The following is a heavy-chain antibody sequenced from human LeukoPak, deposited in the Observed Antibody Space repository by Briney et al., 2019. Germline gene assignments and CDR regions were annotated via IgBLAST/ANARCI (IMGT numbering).Heavy chain of an antibody. CDR3: ARRPRNSGSHDGPSGLDY. Sequence: PSETLSLTCAVYGGSFSGYYWSWIRQPPGKELEWIGEINHSGSTKYNPSLKSRVTISVDTSKNQFSLKLSSVTAADRAMYYCARRPRNSGSHDGPSGLDYWGQGTLVTVSS. J-gene: IGHJ4*02. CDR2: INHSGST. CDR1: GGSFSGYY. D-gene: IGHD1-26*01. V-gene: IGHV4-34*01.